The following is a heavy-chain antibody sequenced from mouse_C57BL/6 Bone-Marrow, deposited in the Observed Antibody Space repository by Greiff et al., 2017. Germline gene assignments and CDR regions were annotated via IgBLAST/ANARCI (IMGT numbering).Heavy chain of an antibody. CDR2: ISNGGGST. J-gene: IGHJ1*03. D-gene: IGHD2-3*01. Sequence: EVQLVESGGGLVQPGGSLKLSCAASGFTFSDYYMYWVRQTPEKRLEWVAYISNGGGSTYYPDTVKGRFTISRDNAKNTLYLQMSRLKSEDTAMYYCARQAVTHWYFDVWGTGTTVTVSS. CDR1: GFTFSDYY. CDR3: ARQAVTHWYFDV. V-gene: IGHV5-12*01.